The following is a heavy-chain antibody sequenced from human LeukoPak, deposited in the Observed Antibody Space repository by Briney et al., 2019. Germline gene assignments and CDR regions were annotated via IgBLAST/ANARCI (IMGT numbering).Heavy chain of an antibody. Sequence: AGGSLRLSCAASGFTFSSYSMNWVRQAPGKGLEWVSSISSSSSYIYYADSVKGRFTISRDNAKNSLYLQMNSLRAEDTAVYYCAKDRRSTSCYMDWGQGTLVTVSS. CDR1: GFTFSSYS. CDR2: ISSSSSYI. V-gene: IGHV3-21*01. CDR3: AKDRRSTSCYMD. J-gene: IGHJ4*02. D-gene: IGHD2-2*02.